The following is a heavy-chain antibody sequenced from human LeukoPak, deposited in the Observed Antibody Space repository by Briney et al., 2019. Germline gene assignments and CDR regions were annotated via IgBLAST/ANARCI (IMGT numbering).Heavy chain of an antibody. CDR2: IKQDGSQK. Sequence: GGSLRLSCAASGFTFTNYWMSWVRQARGKGLEWLANIKQDGSQKYYVDSVKGRFTISRDNAKNSLYLQMNSLGAEDTAVYYCARDRDSNWYPYHDHWSQGTLVSVSS. CDR3: ARDRDSNWYPYHDH. J-gene: IGHJ4*02. CDR1: GFTFTNYW. V-gene: IGHV3-7*03. D-gene: IGHD4-11*01.